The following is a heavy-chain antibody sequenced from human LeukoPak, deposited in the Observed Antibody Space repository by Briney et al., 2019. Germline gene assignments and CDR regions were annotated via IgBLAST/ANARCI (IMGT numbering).Heavy chain of an antibody. CDR3: AREPPSSIAAPGAFDI. D-gene: IGHD6-6*01. CDR1: GFTFSSYS. V-gene: IGHV3-21*01. Sequence: GGFLRLSCAASGFTFSSYSMNWVRQAPGKGLEWVSSISSSSSYIYYADSVKGRFTISRDNAKNSLYLQMNSLRAEDTAVYYCAREPPSSIAAPGAFDIWGQGTMVTVSS. J-gene: IGHJ3*02. CDR2: ISSSSSYI.